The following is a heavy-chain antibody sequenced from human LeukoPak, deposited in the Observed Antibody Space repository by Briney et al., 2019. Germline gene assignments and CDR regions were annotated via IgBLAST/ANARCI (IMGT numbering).Heavy chain of an antibody. D-gene: IGHD1-7*01. J-gene: IGHJ5*02. CDR1: GFTFSSYS. V-gene: IGHV3-21*01. CDR2: ISSSSSYI. CDR3: AREKLRTGTMGGWFDP. Sequence: GGSLRLSCAASGFTFSSYSMNWVRQAPGKGLEWVSSISSSSSYIYYADSAKGRFTISRDNAKNSLYLQMNSLRAEDTAVYYCAREKLRTGTMGGWFDPWGQGTLVTVSS.